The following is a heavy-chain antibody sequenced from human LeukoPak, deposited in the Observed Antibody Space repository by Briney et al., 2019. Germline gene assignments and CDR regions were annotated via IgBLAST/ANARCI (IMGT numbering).Heavy chain of an antibody. CDR1: GGSFSGYY. J-gene: IGHJ4*02. CDR3: ARGPYYYDSSGYYIDY. V-gene: IGHV4-34*01. CDR2: INHSGST. Sequence: SETLSLTCAVYGGSFSGYYWSWIRQPPGKGLEWIGEINHSGSTNYNPSLKSRVTISVDTSKNQFSLKLSSVTAADTAVYYCARGPYYYDSSGYYIDYWGQGTLVTVSS. D-gene: IGHD3-22*01.